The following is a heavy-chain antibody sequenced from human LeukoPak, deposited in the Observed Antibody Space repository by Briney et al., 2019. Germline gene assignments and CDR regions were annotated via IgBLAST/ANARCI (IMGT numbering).Heavy chain of an antibody. D-gene: IGHD6-19*01. CDR2: ISAYNGNT. J-gene: IGHJ4*02. CDR3: ARERRGSSAYYYFDY. CDR1: GYTFTSYG. V-gene: IGHV1-18*01. Sequence: ASAKVSCKASGYTFTSYGISWVRQAPGQGLEWMGWISAYNGNTNYAQKLQGRVTMTTDTSTSTAYMELRSLRSDDTAVCYCARERRGSSAYYYFDYWGQGTLVTVSS.